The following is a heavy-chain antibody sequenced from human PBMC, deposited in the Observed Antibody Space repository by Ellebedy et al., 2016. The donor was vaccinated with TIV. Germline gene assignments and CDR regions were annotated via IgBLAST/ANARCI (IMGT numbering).Heavy chain of an antibody. V-gene: IGHV3-48*01. Sequence: GGSLRLXXVASGFTFSRSSMNWVRQAPGKGLEWVSYISASDGTIYYADSVKGRFTISKDNSENMLYVQMNSLRAEDTAVYYCAKEMSRGYSAYDRAFDYWGQGILVTVSS. CDR2: ISASDGTI. CDR1: GFTFSRSS. D-gene: IGHD5-12*01. CDR3: AKEMSRGYSAYDRAFDY. J-gene: IGHJ4*02.